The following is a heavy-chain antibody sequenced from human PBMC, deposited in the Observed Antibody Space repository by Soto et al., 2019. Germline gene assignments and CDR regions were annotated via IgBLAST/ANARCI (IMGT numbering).Heavy chain of an antibody. CDR3: ERGTPYGDYETPTDY. CDR1: GYTFSIYG. CDR2: ISPYNGNT. V-gene: IGHV1-18*04. D-gene: IGHD4-17*01. Sequence: QVQLEQSGAEVKKPGASVKVSCKASGYTFSIYGITWVRQAPGQGLEWMGWISPYNGNTNYAQKFQDRVTMTTDTSTSRAYMALRSLRSDDTAVYYCERGTPYGDYETPTDYWGQGTLVTVSS. J-gene: IGHJ4*02.